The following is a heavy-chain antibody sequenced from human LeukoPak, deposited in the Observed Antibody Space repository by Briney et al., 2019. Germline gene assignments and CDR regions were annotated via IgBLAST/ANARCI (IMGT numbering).Heavy chain of an antibody. Sequence: PPGGSLRLSCAASGFTFSNFAMHWVRQAPGKGLEWVANIKQDGSEKYYVDSVKGRFTISRDNAKNSLYLQMNSLRAEDTAVYYCARDRTHYDILTSGANFDYWGQGTLVTVSS. J-gene: IGHJ4*02. D-gene: IGHD3-9*01. V-gene: IGHV3-7*01. CDR3: ARDRTHYDILTSGANFDY. CDR1: GFTFSNFA. CDR2: IKQDGSEK.